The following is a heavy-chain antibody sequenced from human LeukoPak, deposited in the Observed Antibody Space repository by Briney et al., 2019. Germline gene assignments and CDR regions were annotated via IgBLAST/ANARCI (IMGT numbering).Heavy chain of an antibody. D-gene: IGHD5-24*01. CDR2: FDPEDGET. J-gene: IGHJ4*02. CDR1: GYTLTELS. V-gene: IGHV1-24*01. Sequence: ASVKVSCKVSGYTLTELSMHWVRQAPGKGLEWMGGFDPEDGETIYAQKFQGRVTMTTDTSTSTAYMELRSLRSDDTAVYYCARDQNRVEMATIPFDYWGQGTLVTVSS. CDR3: ARDQNRVEMATIPFDY.